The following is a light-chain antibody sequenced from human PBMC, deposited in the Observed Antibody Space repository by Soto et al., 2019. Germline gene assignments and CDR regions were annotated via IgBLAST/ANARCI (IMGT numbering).Light chain of an antibody. CDR3: QQYSGYPLT. CDR2: KAS. CDR1: QSISSW. V-gene: IGKV1-5*03. J-gene: IGKJ4*01. Sequence: DIQMTQSPSTLSAFVGERVTITCRASQSISSWLAWYQQKPGKAPKLLIYKASSLANGVPSRFSGSGSGTEFTLTISSLQPDVFATYYCQQYSGYPLTFGGGTKVEI.